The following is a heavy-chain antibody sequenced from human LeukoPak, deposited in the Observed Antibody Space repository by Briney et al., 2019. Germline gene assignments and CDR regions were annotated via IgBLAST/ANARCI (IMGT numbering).Heavy chain of an antibody. CDR3: ARDFLAYCGGDCYPDWYFDL. D-gene: IGHD2-21*02. CDR1: GFTFSSYA. J-gene: IGHJ2*01. Sequence: GGSLRLSCAASGFTFSSYAMHWVRQAPGKGLEYVSAISSNGGSTYYANSVKGRFTISRDNFKNTLYLQMGSLRAEDMAVYYCARDFLAYCGGDCYPDWYFDLWGRGTLVTVSS. CDR2: ISSNGGST. V-gene: IGHV3-64*01.